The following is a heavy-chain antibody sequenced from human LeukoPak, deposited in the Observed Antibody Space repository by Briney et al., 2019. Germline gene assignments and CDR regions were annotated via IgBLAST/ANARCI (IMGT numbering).Heavy chain of an antibody. D-gene: IGHD4/OR15-4a*01. CDR2: INHSGST. J-gene: IGHJ4*02. CDR3: ARDVDYANPRHDY. V-gene: IGHV4-34*01. Sequence: SETLSLTCAVYGGSFSGYYWSWIRQPPGKGLEWIGEINHSGSTNYNPSLKSRVTISVDTSKNQFSLKLSSVTAADTAVYYCARDVDYANPRHDYWGQGTLVTVSS. CDR1: GGSFSGYY.